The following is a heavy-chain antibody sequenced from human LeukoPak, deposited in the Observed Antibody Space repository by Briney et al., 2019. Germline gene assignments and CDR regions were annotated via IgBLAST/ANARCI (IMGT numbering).Heavy chain of an antibody. CDR3: ARDGQQWLGSGNTRYFDL. Sequence: ASVKVSCKASGGTFSSYAISWVRQAPGQGREWMGRIIPILGIANYAQKFQGRVTITADKSTSTAYMELSSLRSEDTAVYYCARDGQQWLGSGNTRYFDLWGRGTLVTVSS. CDR1: GGTFSSYA. V-gene: IGHV1-69*04. CDR2: IIPILGIA. D-gene: IGHD6-19*01. J-gene: IGHJ2*01.